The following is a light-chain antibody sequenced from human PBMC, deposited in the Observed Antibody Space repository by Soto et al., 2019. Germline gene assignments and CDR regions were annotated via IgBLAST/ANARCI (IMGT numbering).Light chain of an antibody. CDR2: GAS. CDR3: QQYGSSGT. Sequence: IVLTQSQGTLSRSPLEVESVSGRASQSVSNNYLAWYQQKPGQAPRLLIYGASNRATGIPDRFSGSGSGTDFTLTISRLEPEDFAVYYCQQYGSSGTFGQGTKVDIK. CDR1: QSVSNNY. J-gene: IGKJ1*01. V-gene: IGKV3-20*01.